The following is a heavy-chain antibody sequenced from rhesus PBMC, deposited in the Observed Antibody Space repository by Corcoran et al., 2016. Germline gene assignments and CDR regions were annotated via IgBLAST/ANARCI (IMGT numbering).Heavy chain of an antibody. D-gene: IGHD6-31*01. CDR1: SGSFTNYY. Sequence: QVQLQESGPGLVKPSETLSLTCGVSSGSFTNYYWNWVRQPPGKGLEWIGEVNGDSGSANYTPSLKSRVTISKDASKNQFSLKLNSLTAADTAVYYCGKSVAAGVDFLGQGVLVIVSS. CDR2: VNGDSGSA. V-gene: IGHV4-80*01. J-gene: IGHJ4*01. CDR3: GKSVAAGVDF.